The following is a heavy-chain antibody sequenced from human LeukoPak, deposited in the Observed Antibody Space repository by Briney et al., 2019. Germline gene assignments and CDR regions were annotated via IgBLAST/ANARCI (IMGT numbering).Heavy chain of an antibody. CDR3: ARDLSSSWSPGV. V-gene: IGHV3-33*08. Sequence: GGSLRLSCAASGFTFNSYNMNWVRQAPGKGLEWTAAIWYDGSNQYYPDSVKGRFTISRDNSKNTIYLQMNSLRIEDTAMYYCARDLSSSWSPGVWGQGTMVSVSS. CDR1: GFTFNSYN. J-gene: IGHJ3*01. D-gene: IGHD6-13*01. CDR2: IWYDGSNQ.